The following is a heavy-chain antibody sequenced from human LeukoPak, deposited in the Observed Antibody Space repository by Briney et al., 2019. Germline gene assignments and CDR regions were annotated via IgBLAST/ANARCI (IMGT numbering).Heavy chain of an antibody. D-gene: IGHD2-2*01. Sequence: ASVKVSCKASGYTLTGYYMHWVRQAPGQGLEWMGWINPNSGGTNYAQKFQGRVTMTRDTSISTAYMELSRLRSDDTAVYYCARVLVVPAARSSFDYWGQGTLVTVSS. CDR1: GYTLTGYY. CDR3: ARVLVVPAARSSFDY. CDR2: INPNSGGT. J-gene: IGHJ4*02. V-gene: IGHV1-2*02.